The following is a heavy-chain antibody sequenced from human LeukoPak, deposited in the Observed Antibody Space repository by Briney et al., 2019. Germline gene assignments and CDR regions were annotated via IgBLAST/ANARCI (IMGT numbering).Heavy chain of an antibody. CDR3: ARQGADWYFDL. CDR2: VYVSGST. D-gene: IGHD1-26*01. Sequence: SETLSLTCTVSGGSLSSYYWSWIRQPPGKGLEYIGYVYVSGSTNYNPSLKSRVTISVDTSKNQFSLKLRSVTAADTAVYYCARQGADWYFDLWGRGTLVTVSS. J-gene: IGHJ2*01. V-gene: IGHV4-59*01. CDR1: GGSLSSYY.